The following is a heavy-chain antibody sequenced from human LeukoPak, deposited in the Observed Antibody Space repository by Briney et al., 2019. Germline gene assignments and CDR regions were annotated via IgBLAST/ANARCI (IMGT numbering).Heavy chain of an antibody. J-gene: IGHJ4*02. Sequence: PGGSLRPSCAASGFTLSNHWMTWVRQAPGKGLECVAIIKQDGSEKYYVDSVKGRFTISRDSAKNSLYLQMNSLRAEDTAVYYCGTGWAIDFWGQGTLVTVSS. CDR1: GFTLSNHW. CDR2: IKQDGSEK. V-gene: IGHV3-7*01. CDR3: GTGWAIDF. D-gene: IGHD5-24*01.